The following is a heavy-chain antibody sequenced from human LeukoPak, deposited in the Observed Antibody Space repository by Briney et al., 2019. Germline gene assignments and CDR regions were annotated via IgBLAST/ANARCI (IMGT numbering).Heavy chain of an antibody. V-gene: IGHV1-18*01. CDR2: ISAYNGNT. J-gene: IGHJ6*03. CDR1: GYTFTSYG. Sequence: ASVKVSCKACGYTFTSYGISWVRLAPGQGLEWMGWISAYNGNTNYAQKLQGRVTMATDTSTSTAYMELRSLRSEDTAVYYCARDLVRGVPHPYYYMDVWGKGTTVTVSS. CDR3: ARDLVRGVPHPYYYMDV. D-gene: IGHD3-10*01.